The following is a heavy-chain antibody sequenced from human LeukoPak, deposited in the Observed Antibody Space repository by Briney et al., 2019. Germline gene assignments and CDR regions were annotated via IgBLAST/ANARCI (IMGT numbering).Heavy chain of an antibody. CDR1: GFTFSSYW. Sequence: GGSLRLSRAASGFTFSSYWMHCVRQAPGKGLVWVSRINSDGSSTSYAASVKGRFTISRDNAKNTLYLQMNSLRAEDTAVYYCASPRAYYDFWSAESGAFDIWGQGTMVTVSS. CDR2: INSDGSST. CDR3: ASPRAYYDFWSAESGAFDI. V-gene: IGHV3-74*01. J-gene: IGHJ3*02. D-gene: IGHD3-3*01.